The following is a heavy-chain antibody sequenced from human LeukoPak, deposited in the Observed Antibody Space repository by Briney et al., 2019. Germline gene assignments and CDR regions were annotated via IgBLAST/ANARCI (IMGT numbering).Heavy chain of an antibody. J-gene: IGHJ4*02. CDR3: AGITIFGVVFDY. Sequence: PSETLSLTCTVSGGSISSSRYSWGWIRQPPGKGLEWIVSIYYSGSTYYNTSLKSRVTISVDTSKNQFSLKLSAVTAADTAVYYCAGITIFGVVFDYWGQGTLVTVSS. V-gene: IGHV4-39*01. CDR2: IYYSGST. D-gene: IGHD3-3*01. CDR1: GGSISSSRYS.